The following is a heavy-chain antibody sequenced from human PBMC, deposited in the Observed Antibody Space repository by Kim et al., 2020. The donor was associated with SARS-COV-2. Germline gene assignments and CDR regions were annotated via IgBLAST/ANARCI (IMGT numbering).Heavy chain of an antibody. D-gene: IGHD6-13*01. Sequence: GGSLRLSCAASGFTFSSFAVSWVRQAPGKGLEWVSTISGRGGSTYYADSVKGRFTISRDNSKNTPYLHMNSLRAEDTVIYYCAKSPWYTSSWFGSDDWG. V-gene: IGHV3-23*01. J-gene: IGHJ4*01. CDR1: GFTFSSFA. CDR2: ISGRGGST. CDR3: AKSPWYTSSWFGSDD.